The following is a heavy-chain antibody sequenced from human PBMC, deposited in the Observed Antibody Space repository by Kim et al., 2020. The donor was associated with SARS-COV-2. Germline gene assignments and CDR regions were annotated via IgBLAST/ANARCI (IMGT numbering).Heavy chain of an antibody. J-gene: IGHJ6*02. CDR3: ARDILRVGSSWSIPYYYGMDV. Sequence: GGSLRLSCAASGFTFSSYSMNWVRQAPGKGLEWVSYISSSSSTIYYADSVKGRFTISRDNAKNSLYLQMNSLRDEDTAVYYCARDILRVGSSWSIPYYYGMDVWGQGTTVTVSS. D-gene: IGHD6-13*01. V-gene: IGHV3-48*02. CDR1: GFTFSSYS. CDR2: ISSSSSTI.